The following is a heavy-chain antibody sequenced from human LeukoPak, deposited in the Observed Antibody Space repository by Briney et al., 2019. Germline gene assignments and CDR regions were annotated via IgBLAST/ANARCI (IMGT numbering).Heavy chain of an antibody. Sequence: GGSLRLSCAASGFTFSSYSMNWVRQAPGKGLEWVSSISSSSSYIYYADSVKGRFTISGDNAKNSLYLQMNSLRAEDTAVYYCARDGGRYDRLDYWGQGTLVTVSS. CDR1: GFTFSSYS. J-gene: IGHJ4*02. V-gene: IGHV3-21*01. CDR3: ARDGGRYDRLDY. D-gene: IGHD3-16*01. CDR2: ISSSSSYI.